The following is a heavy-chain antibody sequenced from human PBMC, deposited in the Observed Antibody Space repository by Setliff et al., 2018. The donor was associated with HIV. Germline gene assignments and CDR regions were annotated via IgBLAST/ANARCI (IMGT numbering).Heavy chain of an antibody. J-gene: IGHJ2*01. CDR3: ARDRGDRDRDHWYFDL. CDR2: IYYNGRVSYSEKT. D-gene: IGHD2-21*02. Sequence: PSETLSLTCTVSGGSISRSSYFWTWIRQRPGQGLEWIGYIYYNGRVSYSEKTYYSPSLKSRVTISVDSSKNQFSLKLSSVTAADTAVYYCARDRGDRDRDHWYFDLWGRGTLVTVSS. V-gene: IGHV4-31*03. CDR1: GGSISRSSYF.